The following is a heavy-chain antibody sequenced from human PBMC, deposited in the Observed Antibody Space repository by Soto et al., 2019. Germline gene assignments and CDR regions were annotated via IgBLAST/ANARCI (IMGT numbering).Heavy chain of an antibody. Sequence: EVQLLESGGGLVQPGGSLRLSCAASGFTFSSYAMSWVRQAPGKGLEWVSAISGSGGSTYYADSVKGRFTISRDNSKNTLYLQMNSLRAEDTAVYYGPRRTSGWVGESDYWGQGTLVTVSS. J-gene: IGHJ4*02. CDR1: GFTFSSYA. CDR3: PRRTSGWVGESDY. V-gene: IGHV3-23*01. CDR2: ISGSGGST. D-gene: IGHD2-2*01.